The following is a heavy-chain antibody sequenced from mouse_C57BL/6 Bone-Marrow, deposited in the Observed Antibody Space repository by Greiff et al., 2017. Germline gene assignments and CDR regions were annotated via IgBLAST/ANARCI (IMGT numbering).Heavy chain of an antibody. V-gene: IGHV5-6*01. CDR3: ARNWYYGSSYVGWFAY. Sequence: EVQLVESGGDLVKPGGSLKLSCAASGFTFSSYGMSWVRQTPDKRLEWVATISSGGSYTYSPDSVKGRFTISRDNAKNTLYLQMSSLKSEDTAMYYCARNWYYGSSYVGWFAYWGQGTLVTVSA. CDR2: ISSGGSYT. J-gene: IGHJ3*01. CDR1: GFTFSSYG. D-gene: IGHD1-1*01.